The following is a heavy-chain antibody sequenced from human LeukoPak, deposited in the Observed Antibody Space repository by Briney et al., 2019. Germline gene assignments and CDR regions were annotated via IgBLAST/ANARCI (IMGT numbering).Heavy chain of an antibody. J-gene: IGHJ6*03. D-gene: IGHD2/OR15-2a*01. CDR1: GLPFSSYW. CDR2: INQDGSEK. CDR3: AKVAVNYDNFLGYYHYYMDV. Sequence: PGMSLRLSCAASGLPFSSYWMTWVRQAPGKGLEWVTNINQDGSEKYYVDSVKGRFTVSRDNAKNSLNLLMKSLRAEDTAVYYCAKVAVNYDNFLGYYHYYMDVWGKGTTVTVSS. V-gene: IGHV3-7*01.